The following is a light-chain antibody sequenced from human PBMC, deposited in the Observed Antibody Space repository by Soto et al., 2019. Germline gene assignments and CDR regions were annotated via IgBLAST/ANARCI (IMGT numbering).Light chain of an antibody. CDR1: QGISNY. Sequence: DSRMNQSPSSVSASVGDRVTITCRASQGISNYLAWYQQKPGKVPKLLIYAASTLQSGVPSRFSGSGSGTDFTLTISSLQPEDVATYYCQKYNSAPRTFGQGTKVEIK. J-gene: IGKJ1*01. V-gene: IGKV1-27*01. CDR3: QKYNSAPRT. CDR2: AAS.